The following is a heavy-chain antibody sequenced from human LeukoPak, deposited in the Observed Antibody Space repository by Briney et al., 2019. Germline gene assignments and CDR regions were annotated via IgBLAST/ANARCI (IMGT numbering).Heavy chain of an antibody. CDR2: ISAYNGNT. Sequence: ASVKVSCKASGYTFTSYGISWVRQAPGQGLEWMGWISAYNGNTNYAQKLQGRVTMTTDTSASTAYMELSSLRSEDTAVYYCARDQSGSHLYYFDYWGQGTLVTVSS. J-gene: IGHJ4*02. D-gene: IGHD1-26*01. CDR1: GYTFTSYG. V-gene: IGHV1-18*01. CDR3: ARDQSGSHLYYFDY.